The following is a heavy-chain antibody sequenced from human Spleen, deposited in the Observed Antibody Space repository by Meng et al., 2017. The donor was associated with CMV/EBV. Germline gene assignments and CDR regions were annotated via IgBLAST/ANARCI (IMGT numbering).Heavy chain of an antibody. Sequence: GESLKISCEGSGLTLSGKWMNWVRQTPREGLVWLSHINSDGSATDYAASVKGRFIISRDNVKNSLYLQMNSLRAEDTAVYSCGREIRVAMGWIDYWGLGTLVTVSS. CDR2: INSDGSAT. D-gene: IGHD3-16*01. J-gene: IGHJ4*02. CDR1: GLTLSGKW. V-gene: IGHV3-74*01. CDR3: GREIRVAMGWIDY.